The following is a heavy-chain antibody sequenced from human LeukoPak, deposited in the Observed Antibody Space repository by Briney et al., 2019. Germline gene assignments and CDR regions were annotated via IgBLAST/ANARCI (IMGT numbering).Heavy chain of an antibody. J-gene: IGHJ4*02. Sequence: GGSLRLSCAASGFTFSSYAMSWVRQAPGKGLEWVSAISGSGGSTYYADSVKGRFTISRDNSKNTLYLQMNSLRSEDTAVYYCARTPSYMSDWLPDYWGQGTLVTVSS. V-gene: IGHV3-23*01. D-gene: IGHD3-10*01. CDR1: GFTFSSYA. CDR3: ARTPSYMSDWLPDY. CDR2: ISGSGGST.